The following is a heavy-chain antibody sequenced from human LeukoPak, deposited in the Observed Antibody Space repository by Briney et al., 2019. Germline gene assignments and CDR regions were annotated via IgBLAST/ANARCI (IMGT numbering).Heavy chain of an antibody. J-gene: IGHJ5*02. V-gene: IGHV4-31*03. CDR3: AREKRFGESNWFDP. CDR2: IYYSGST. Sequence: PSETLSLTCTVSGGSISSGGYYWSWIRQHPGKGLEWIGYIYYSGSTYYNPSLKSRVTISVDTSKNQFSLKLSSVTAADTAVYYCAREKRFGESNWFDPWGQGTLVTVSS. D-gene: IGHD3-10*01. CDR1: GGSISSGGYY.